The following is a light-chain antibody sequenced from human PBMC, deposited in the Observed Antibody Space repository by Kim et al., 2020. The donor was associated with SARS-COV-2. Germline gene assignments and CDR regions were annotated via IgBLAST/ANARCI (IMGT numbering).Light chain of an antibody. CDR3: CSYAGSTTHVV. CDR2: EVS. CDR1: SSDVGNYNL. V-gene: IGLV2-23*02. J-gene: IGLJ2*01. Sequence: QSALTQPASVSGSPGQSITISCTGTSSDVGNYNLVSWYQQHPGKAPRLMIYEVSKRPSGVSNRFSGSKSGNTASLTISGLQAEDEADYYCCSYAGSTTHVVFGGGTQLTFL.